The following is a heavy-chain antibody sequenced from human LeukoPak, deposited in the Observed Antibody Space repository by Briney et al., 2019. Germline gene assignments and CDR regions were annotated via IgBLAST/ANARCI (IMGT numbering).Heavy chain of an antibody. Sequence: SETLSLTCTVSGGSISSYYWSWVRQPPGKGLEWIGYIYYSGSTNYNPSLKSRVTISVDTSKNQFSLKLGSVTAADTAVYYCARLRGYRYTLDYWGQGTLVTVSS. V-gene: IGHV4-59*01. CDR1: GGSISSYY. D-gene: IGHD3-16*02. J-gene: IGHJ4*02. CDR3: ARLRGYRYTLDY. CDR2: IYYSGST.